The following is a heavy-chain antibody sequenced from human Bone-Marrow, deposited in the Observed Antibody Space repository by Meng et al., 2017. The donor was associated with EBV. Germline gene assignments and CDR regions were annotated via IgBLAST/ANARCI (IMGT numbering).Heavy chain of an antibody. Sequence: QVQLQQWGAGLLKPSXXLSLTCAVYGGSFSGYYWSWIRQPPGKGLEWIGEINHSGSTNYNPSLKSRVTISVDTSKNQFSLKLSSVTAADTAVYYCARTDYYDSSGYSDYWGQGTLVTVSS. CDR2: INHSGST. D-gene: IGHD3-22*01. CDR1: GGSFSGYY. J-gene: IGHJ4*02. CDR3: ARTDYYDSSGYSDY. V-gene: IGHV4-34*01.